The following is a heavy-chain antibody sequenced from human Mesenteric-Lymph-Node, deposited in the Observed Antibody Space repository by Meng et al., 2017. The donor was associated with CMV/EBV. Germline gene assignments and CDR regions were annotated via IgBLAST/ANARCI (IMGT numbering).Heavy chain of an antibody. J-gene: IGHJ4*02. CDR3: ARDVIGDSSGSNDYFDY. V-gene: IGHV1-2*02. Sequence: ASVKVSCKTSGYTFIGNNIHWVRQAPGQGLEWMGWINPNSGGTNYAQKFQGRVTMTRDTSITTAYMELSRLGSDDTAVYYCARDVIGDSSGSNDYFDYWGQGTLVTVSS. D-gene: IGHD6-19*01. CDR1: GYTFIGNN. CDR2: INPNSGGT.